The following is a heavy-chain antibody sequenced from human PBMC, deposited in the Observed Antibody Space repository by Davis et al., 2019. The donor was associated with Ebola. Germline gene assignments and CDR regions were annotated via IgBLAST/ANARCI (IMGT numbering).Heavy chain of an antibody. D-gene: IGHD3-22*01. CDR2: IDRSSATI. CDR1: GFTFNSYS. CDR3: ARGYYYNSRAYDPNFDY. Sequence: GESLKISCAASGFTFNSYSMNWVRQSPGKGLEWDSYIDRSSATIYYADSVKGRFAIYRDNGKNSLYLQMNSLRDEDTAVYYCARGYYYNSRAYDPNFDYWGQGILVTVSS. V-gene: IGHV3-48*02. J-gene: IGHJ4*02.